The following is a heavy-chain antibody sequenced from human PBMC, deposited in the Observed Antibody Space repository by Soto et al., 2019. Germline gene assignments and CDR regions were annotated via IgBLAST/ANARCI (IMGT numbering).Heavy chain of an antibody. V-gene: IGHV4-34*01. CDR3: ARDKITCLFDY. D-gene: IGHD3-10*01. CDR1: GGSFRGYY. J-gene: IGHJ4*02. Sequence: QVQLQQWGAGLLKPSETLFLTCAVYGGSFRGYYWTWILQPPVTGLEWIGEINHGGNPNYNPSLKSRVTISVDTSKNQFSLKLTSVTAACTTVYYCARDKITCLFDYWGQGTLVTVSS. CDR2: INHGGNP.